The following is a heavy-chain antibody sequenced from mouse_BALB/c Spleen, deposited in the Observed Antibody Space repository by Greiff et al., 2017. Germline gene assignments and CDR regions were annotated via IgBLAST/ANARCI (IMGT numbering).Heavy chain of an antibody. CDR2: ISSGGSYT. CDR3: ARHGGLRRDYYAMDY. Sequence: EVMLVESGGGLVKPGGSLKLSCAASGFTFSSYAMSWVRQTPEKRLEWVATISSGGSYTYYPDSVKGRFTISRDNAKNTLYLQMSSLRSEDTAMYYCARHGGLRRDYYAMDYWGQGTSVTVSS. J-gene: IGHJ4*01. V-gene: IGHV5-9-3*01. D-gene: IGHD2-2*01. CDR1: GFTFSSYA.